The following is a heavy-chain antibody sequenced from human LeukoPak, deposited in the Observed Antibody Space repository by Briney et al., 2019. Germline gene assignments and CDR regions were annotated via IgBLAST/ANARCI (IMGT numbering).Heavy chain of an antibody. Sequence: ASVKVSCKVSGYTLTELSMHWVRQAPGKGLEWMGGFDPEDGETIYAQKFQGRVTMTEDTSTDTAYMELSSLRSEDTAVYYCATDLLGYCGGDCYSDYWGQGTLVTVSS. CDR3: ATDLLGYCGGDCYSDY. CDR1: GYTLTELS. V-gene: IGHV1-24*01. D-gene: IGHD2-21*02. CDR2: FDPEDGET. J-gene: IGHJ4*02.